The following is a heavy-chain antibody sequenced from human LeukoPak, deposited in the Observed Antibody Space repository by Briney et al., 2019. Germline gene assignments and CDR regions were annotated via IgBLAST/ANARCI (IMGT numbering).Heavy chain of an antibody. Sequence: GGSLRLSCAASGFTFSSYWMYWARQAPGKGLEWVASINHNGNVNYYVDSVKGRFTISRDNAKNSLYLQMSNLRAEDTAVYFCARGGGLDVWGQGATVTVSS. CDR2: INHNGNVN. V-gene: IGHV3-7*03. CDR1: GFTFSSYW. J-gene: IGHJ6*02. CDR3: ARGGGLDV. D-gene: IGHD3-16*01.